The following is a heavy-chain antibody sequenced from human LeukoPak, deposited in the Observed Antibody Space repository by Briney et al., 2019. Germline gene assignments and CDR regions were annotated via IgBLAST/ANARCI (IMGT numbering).Heavy chain of an antibody. J-gene: IGHJ4*02. CDR2: MYYSGIT. Sequence: SETLSLXCTVSGGSFSSRTYYWGWIRQPPGKGLEWIGSMYYSGITYYNQSLKSRVTISVDTSKNQFSLKLTSVTAADTAVYYCARHYYDSSGYYPWYFDYWGQGTLVTVSS. CDR3: ARHYYDSSGYYPWYFDY. CDR1: GGSFSSRTYY. V-gene: IGHV4-39*01. D-gene: IGHD3-22*01.